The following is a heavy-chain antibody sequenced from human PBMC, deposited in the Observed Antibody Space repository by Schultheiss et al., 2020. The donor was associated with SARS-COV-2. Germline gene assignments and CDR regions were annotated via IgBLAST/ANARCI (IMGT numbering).Heavy chain of an antibody. Sequence: SETLSLTCIVSGGSISSSNYYWGWIRQPPGKGLEWIGYIYYSGSTNYNPSLKSRVTMSVDTSKNQFSLKLSSVTAADTAVYYCARRRFGEQLDILTSPRVWFDPWGQGTLVTVSS. D-gene: IGHD3-10*01. V-gene: IGHV4-61*05. CDR1: GGSISSSNYY. CDR3: ARRRFGEQLDILTSPRVWFDP. J-gene: IGHJ5*02. CDR2: IYYSGST.